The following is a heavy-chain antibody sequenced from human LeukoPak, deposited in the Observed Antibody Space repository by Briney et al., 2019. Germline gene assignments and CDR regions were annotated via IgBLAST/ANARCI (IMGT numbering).Heavy chain of an antibody. CDR2: INHSGST. V-gene: IGHV4-34*01. J-gene: IGHJ2*01. D-gene: IGHD2-2*01. Sequence: SETLSLTCAVYGGSFSGYYWSWIRQPPGKGLERIGEINHSGSTNYNPSLKSRVSISVDTSKNQFSLKLSSVTAADTAVYYCARASEDIVVVPAARDYWYFDLWGRGTLVTVSS. CDR1: GGSFSGYY. CDR3: ARASEDIVVVPAARDYWYFDL.